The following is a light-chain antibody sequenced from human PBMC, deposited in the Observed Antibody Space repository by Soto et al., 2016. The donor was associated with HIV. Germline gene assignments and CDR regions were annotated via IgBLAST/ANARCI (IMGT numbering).Light chain of an antibody. CDR2: GAS. V-gene: IGKV1-39*01. Sequence: DIQMTQSPSSLSASVGDRVTITCRASQTITKYLNWYQFKPGDTPKLLIYGASSLQSGVPFRFSGSRSGTSFTLTITTLQPEDFATYFCQQSFSAPYTFGQGTKLEV. CDR3: QQSFSAPYT. J-gene: IGKJ2*01. CDR1: QTITKY.